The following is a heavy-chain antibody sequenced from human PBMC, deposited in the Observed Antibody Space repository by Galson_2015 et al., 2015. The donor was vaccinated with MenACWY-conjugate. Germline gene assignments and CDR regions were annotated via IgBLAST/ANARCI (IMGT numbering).Heavy chain of an antibody. CDR1: GGTFSSYA. CDR3: ESGRELLANFDY. J-gene: IGHJ4*02. CDR2: IIPIFGTA. D-gene: IGHD1-26*01. V-gene: IGHV1-69*13. Sequence: SVKVSCKPSGGTFSSYAISWVRQAPGQGLEWLGGIIPIFGTANYAQKFQGRVTITADEYTSTAYMELSSLRSEDTAVYYCESGRELLANFDYWGQGTLVTVSS.